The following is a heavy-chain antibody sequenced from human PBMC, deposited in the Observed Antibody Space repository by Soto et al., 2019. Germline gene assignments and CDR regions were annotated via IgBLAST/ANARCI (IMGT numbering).Heavy chain of an antibody. CDR2: FDPEDGET. V-gene: IGHV1-24*01. J-gene: IGHJ4*02. D-gene: IGHD2-15*01. Sequence: GASVKVSCKVSGYTLTELSMHWVRQAPGKGLDWMGGFDPEDGETIYAQKFQGRATMTEDTSTDTAYMELSSLRSEDTAVYYCATGAFRYCSGGSCYRPLGYWGQGTLVT. CDR3: ATGAFRYCSGGSCYRPLGY. CDR1: GYTLTELS.